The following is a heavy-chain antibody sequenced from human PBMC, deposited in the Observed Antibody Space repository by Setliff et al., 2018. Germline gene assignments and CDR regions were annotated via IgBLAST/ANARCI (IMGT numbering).Heavy chain of an antibody. D-gene: IGHD3-3*02. V-gene: IGHV4-38-2*02. CDR1: GYSISSGYY. CDR2: FFHTGNT. Sequence: PSETLSLTCTVSGYSISSGYYWGWIRQPTGKGLEWLGSFFHTGNTYYNPSLEGRVTISVDTSNNQFSLKLSSVTAADTAVYYCARHLWGRYMAESSDYFYYWGQGSLVTVSS. J-gene: IGHJ4*02. CDR3: ARHLWGRYMAESSDYFYY.